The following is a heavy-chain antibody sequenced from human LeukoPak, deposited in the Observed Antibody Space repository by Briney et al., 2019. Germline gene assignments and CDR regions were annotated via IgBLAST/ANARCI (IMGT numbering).Heavy chain of an antibody. J-gene: IGHJ1*01. V-gene: IGHV3-23*01. CDR3: AKVRLEEGLRYFDWLLNYAEYFQH. Sequence: PGGSLRLSCAASGFTFSSYAMSWVRQAPGKGLGWVSAISGSGGSTYYADSVKGRFTISRDNSKNTLYLQMNSLRAEDTAVYYCAKVRLEEGLRYFDWLLNYAEYFQHWGQGTLVTVSS. CDR2: ISGSGGST. CDR1: GFTFSSYA. D-gene: IGHD3-9*01.